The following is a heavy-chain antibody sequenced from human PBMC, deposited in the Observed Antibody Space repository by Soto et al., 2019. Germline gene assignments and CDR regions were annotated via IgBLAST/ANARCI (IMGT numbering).Heavy chain of an antibody. CDR1: GFTFRSFG. V-gene: IGHV3-23*01. CDR3: SGGVGDAF. Sequence: GSLRLSCAASGFTFRSFGMSWVRQAPGKGLEWVATISGSGGGTYYADSVKGRFTISRDNSNKSLFLEMNSLRAEDAAIYYCSGGVGDAFWGQGTLVTVSS. CDR2: ISGSGGGT. J-gene: IGHJ4*02. D-gene: IGHD1-26*01.